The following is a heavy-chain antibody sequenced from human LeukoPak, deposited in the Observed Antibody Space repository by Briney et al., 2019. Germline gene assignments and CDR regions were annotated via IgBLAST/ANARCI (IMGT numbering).Heavy chain of an antibody. CDR3: ARAERYYYDSSGYYFGHNFDY. CDR2: TYYRSKWYN. Sequence: SQTLSLTCAISGDSVSSNSAAWNWIRQSPSRGLEWLGRTYYRSKWYNDYAVSVKSRITINPDTSKNQFSLQLNSVTPEDTAVYYCARAERYYYDSSGYYFGHNFDYWGQGTLVTVSS. CDR1: GDSVSSNSAA. V-gene: IGHV6-1*01. D-gene: IGHD3-22*01. J-gene: IGHJ4*02.